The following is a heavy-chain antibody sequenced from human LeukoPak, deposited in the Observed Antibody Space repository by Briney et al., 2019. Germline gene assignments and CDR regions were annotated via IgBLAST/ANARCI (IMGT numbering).Heavy chain of an antibody. D-gene: IGHD3-22*01. CDR1: GFTFSSYA. Sequence: VGSLRLSCAASGFTFSSYAMSWVRQAPGKGLEWVSAISGRGGSTYYADSVKGRFTISRDNSKNTLYLQMNSLRAEDTAVYYCAKPEGGYDSSGYYPSHFDYWGQGTLVTVSS. CDR2: ISGRGGST. V-gene: IGHV3-23*01. CDR3: AKPEGGYDSSGYYPSHFDY. J-gene: IGHJ4*02.